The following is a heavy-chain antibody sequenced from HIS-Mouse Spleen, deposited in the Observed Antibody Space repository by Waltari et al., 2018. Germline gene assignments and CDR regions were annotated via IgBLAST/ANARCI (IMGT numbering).Heavy chain of an antibody. Sequence: EVQLVESGGGLVQPGRSLRLSCAASGFTFDDYAMHWVRQAPGKGREWVSGISWNSGRIGYADSVKGRFTISRDNSKNTLYLQMNSLRAEDTAVYYCARDQDSGSYYYYYGMDVWGQGTTVTVSS. CDR1: GFTFDDYA. CDR2: ISWNSGRI. D-gene: IGHD1-26*01. V-gene: IGHV3-9*01. CDR3: ARDQDSGSYYYYYGMDV. J-gene: IGHJ6*02.